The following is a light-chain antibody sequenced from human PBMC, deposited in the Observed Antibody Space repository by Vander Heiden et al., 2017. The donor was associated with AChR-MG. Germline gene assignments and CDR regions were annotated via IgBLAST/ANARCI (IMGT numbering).Light chain of an antibody. CDR2: GNN. J-gene: IGLJ3*02. CDR3: QSYDSSLSGSV. V-gene: IGLV1-40*01. CDR1: SSNIGTGYD. Sequence: QSVLTQPPSVSGAPGQKVTISCTGSSSNIGTGYDVHWYQQLPGTAPKLLISGNNNRPSGVPDRFSGSKSGTSASLAITGLQAEDEADYYCQSYDSSLSGSVFGGGSKLTGL.